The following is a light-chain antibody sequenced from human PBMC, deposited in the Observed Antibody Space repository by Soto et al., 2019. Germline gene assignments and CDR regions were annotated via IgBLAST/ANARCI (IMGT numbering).Light chain of an antibody. Sequence: EIVMTQSPVTLSVSPGERATLSCRASQSVRSNIAWYQQKPGQVPRLLIYGASTRATGIPARFSGSGSGTKFTLTISSLQSEDFAVYYCQHYNNWPPWTFGQGTKVEIK. CDR3: QHYNNWPPWT. CDR1: QSVRSN. V-gene: IGKV3-15*01. J-gene: IGKJ1*01. CDR2: GAS.